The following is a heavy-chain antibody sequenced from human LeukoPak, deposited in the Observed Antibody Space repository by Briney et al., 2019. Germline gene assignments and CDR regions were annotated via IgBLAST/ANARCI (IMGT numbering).Heavy chain of an antibody. CDR2: IIPIFVSA. J-gene: IGHJ4*02. CDR3: TRDGGTRGFSSTWLSSFVFDY. D-gene: IGHD1/OR15-1a*01. V-gene: IGHV1-69*13. Sequence: ASVKVSCKASGDTFNTYAVNWVRQAPGQAFEWIGGIIPIFVSANYAQNFQGRVTITADESTSTAYMELSRLTLEDAAIYYCTRDGGTRGFSSTWLSSFVFDYWGQGTLVTVSS. CDR1: GDTFNTYA.